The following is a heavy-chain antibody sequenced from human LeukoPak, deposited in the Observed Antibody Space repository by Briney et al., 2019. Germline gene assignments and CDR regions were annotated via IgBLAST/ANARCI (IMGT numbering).Heavy chain of an antibody. CDR2: ITGSGASS. CDR1: GFTFNNYA. D-gene: IGHD6-13*01. V-gene: IGHV3-23*01. J-gene: IGHJ6*03. CDR3: ARNQDSSWYYYYMDV. Sequence: TGGSLRLSCAASGFTFNNYAMTWVRQAPGMGLEWVTTITGSGASSYSADSVRGRFTISRDNSKNTLFLQLTSLRDDDTAVYYCARNQDSSWYYYYMDVWGIGTMVTVSS.